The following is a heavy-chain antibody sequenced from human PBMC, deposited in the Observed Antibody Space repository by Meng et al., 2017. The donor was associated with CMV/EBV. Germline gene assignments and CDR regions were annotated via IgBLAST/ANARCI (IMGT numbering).Heavy chain of an antibody. V-gene: IGHV4-39*07. CDR1: GGSISSSGYY. D-gene: IGHD3-22*01. J-gene: IGHJ6*02. CDR3: ARGGGSTDYYRSNYYYYGMDV. CDR2: INHSGST. Sequence: ESLKISCTVSGGSISSSGYYWSWIRQPPGKGLEWIGEINHSGSTNYNPSLKSRVTISVDTSKNQFSLKLSSVTAADTAVYYCARGGGSTDYYRSNYYYYGMDVWGQGTTVTVSS.